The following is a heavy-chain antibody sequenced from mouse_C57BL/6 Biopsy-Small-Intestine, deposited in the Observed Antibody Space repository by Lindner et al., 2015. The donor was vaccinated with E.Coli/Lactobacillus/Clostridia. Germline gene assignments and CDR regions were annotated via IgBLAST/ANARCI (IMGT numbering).Heavy chain of an antibody. V-gene: IGHV1-82*01. CDR1: GYAFSSSW. CDR2: IYPGDGDI. Sequence: VQLQESGPELVKPGASVKISCKASGYAFSSSWMNWVKQRPGKGLEWIGRIYPGDGDINYNGKFRGKATLTADKSSSTAYMQLSSLTSEDSAVYYCARHYYGTSYYFDYWGQGTTLTVSS. D-gene: IGHD1-1*01. CDR3: ARHYYGTSYYFDY. J-gene: IGHJ2*01.